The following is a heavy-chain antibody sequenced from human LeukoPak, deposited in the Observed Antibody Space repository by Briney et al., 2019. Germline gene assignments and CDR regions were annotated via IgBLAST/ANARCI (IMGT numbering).Heavy chain of an antibody. Sequence: GGSLRLACAASGFIFRRYAMNWVRQAPGKGLEWVAYVNAESTDILYADSVRGRFTISRDNAKNSLYLQMNSLRAEDRGVYYCARDTFEPLVIDFWGQGTLVTVSS. D-gene: IGHD6-13*01. CDR1: GFIFRRYA. CDR2: VNAESTDI. CDR3: ARDTFEPLVIDF. J-gene: IGHJ4*02. V-gene: IGHV3-21*05.